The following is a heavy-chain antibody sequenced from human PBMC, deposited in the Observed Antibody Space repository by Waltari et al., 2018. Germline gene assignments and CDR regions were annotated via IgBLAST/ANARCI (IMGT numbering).Heavy chain of an antibody. Sequence: VLVVEFGGGVVQPGRSLRLSCLGSGYNFSSVGIHWVRQTPVKGLDWIALISYDGSDLYYADSVKGRFTISRDISQNIVYLQMNSLRTEDTAIYYCVISTRFDPWGQGTLVTVSS. V-gene: IGHV3-30*03. CDR3: VISTRFDP. D-gene: IGHD1-1*01. CDR1: GYNFSSVG. J-gene: IGHJ5*02. CDR2: ISYDGSDL.